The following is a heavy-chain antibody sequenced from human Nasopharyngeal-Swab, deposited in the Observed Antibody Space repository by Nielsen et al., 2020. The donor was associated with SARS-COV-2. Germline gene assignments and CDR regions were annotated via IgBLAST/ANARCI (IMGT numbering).Heavy chain of an antibody. D-gene: IGHD3-3*01. CDR2: IYYSGST. V-gene: IGHV4-39*01. CDR3: AATSVLRFLEWLNNWFDP. Sequence: ESLKISCTVSGGSISSSSYYWGWIRQPPGKGLEWIESIYYSGSTYYNPSLKSRVTISVDTSKNQFSLKLSSVTAADTAVYYCAATSVLRFLEWLNNWFDPWGQGTLVTVSS. CDR1: GGSISSSSYY. J-gene: IGHJ5*02.